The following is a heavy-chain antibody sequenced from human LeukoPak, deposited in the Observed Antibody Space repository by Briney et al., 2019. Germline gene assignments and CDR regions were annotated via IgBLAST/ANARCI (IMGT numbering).Heavy chain of an antibody. Sequence: SETLSLTCALYGGSFSAFHGNWIRQSPAKGLEWLGEMKQSGTPRYNPSLQSRVTISVDKSKNQFSLNVRSVTAADTAVYYCASMPFLYGFRTYIVNWAQGTLVTVSS. CDR1: GGSFSAFH. CDR3: ASMPFLYGFRTYIVN. V-gene: IGHV4-34*01. CDR2: MKQSGTP. D-gene: IGHD3-10*01. J-gene: IGHJ4*02.